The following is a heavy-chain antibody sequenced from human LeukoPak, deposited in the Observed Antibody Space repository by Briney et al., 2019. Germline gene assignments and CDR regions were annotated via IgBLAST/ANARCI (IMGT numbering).Heavy chain of an antibody. CDR2: IYRSGTT. J-gene: IGHJ4*02. CDR1: GGSISSTNW. Sequence: PSETLSLTCAVSGGSISSTNWWSWVRQPPGKGLEWVGEIYRSGTTNYKPSLKSRVTISLDKSRNHFSLKLTSVTAADSAVYYCARRSPYSTGWSSYFDYWGQGALVTVSS. CDR3: ARRSPYSTGWSSYFDY. V-gene: IGHV4-4*02. D-gene: IGHD6-19*01.